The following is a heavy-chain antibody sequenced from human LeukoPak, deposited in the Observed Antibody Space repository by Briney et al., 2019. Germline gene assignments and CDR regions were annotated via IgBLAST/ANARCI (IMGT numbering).Heavy chain of an antibody. CDR2: INHGGST. CDR1: GGSFSGYY. V-gene: IGHV4-34*01. D-gene: IGHD6-25*01. CDR3: ARGRRGYPGY. J-gene: IGHJ4*02. Sequence: PSETLSLTCAVYGGSFSGYYWSWIRQPPGKGLEWIGEINHGGSTNYNPSLKSRVTISVDTSKNQFSLKLSSVTAADTAVYYCARGRRGYPGYWGQGTLVTVSS.